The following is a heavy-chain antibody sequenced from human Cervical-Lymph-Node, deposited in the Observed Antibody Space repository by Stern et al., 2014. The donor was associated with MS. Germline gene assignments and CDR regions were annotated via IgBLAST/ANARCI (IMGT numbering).Heavy chain of an antibody. J-gene: IGHJ4*02. CDR2: ISTTSSTV. Sequence: VQLVESGGGLVKPGGSLRLSWGASGFAFNYYYMSWIRQTPEKGLEWVAYISTTSSTVYYAGPVKGRFTISRDNAKKSLDLQMNSLRTEDTAVYYCARTLPPGSPIDYWGQGTQVTVSS. V-gene: IGHV3-11*01. CDR1: GFAFNYYY. CDR3: ARTLPPGSPIDY. D-gene: IGHD1-26*01.